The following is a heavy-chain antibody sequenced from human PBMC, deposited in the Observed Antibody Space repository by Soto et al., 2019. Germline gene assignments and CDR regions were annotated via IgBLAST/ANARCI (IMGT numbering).Heavy chain of an antibody. CDR1: GYTFTSFY. CDR2: INPSGDST. J-gene: IGHJ4*02. CDR3: ARELNNWNYFDY. D-gene: IGHD1-20*01. V-gene: IGHV1-46*01. Sequence: ASVKVSCKASGYTFTSFYMHWVRQAPGQGLEWMGVINPSGDSTSYAQKFQGRLTITRDTSTSTLYMELSSPRSEDTAVYYCARELNNWNYFDYWGQGTLVTVSS.